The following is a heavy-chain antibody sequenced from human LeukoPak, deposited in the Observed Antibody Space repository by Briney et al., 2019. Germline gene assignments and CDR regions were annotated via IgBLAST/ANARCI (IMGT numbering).Heavy chain of an antibody. Sequence: ASVKVSCKASGYTFSNYDISWVRQATGQGLEWVGWMNPSSGSTAYAQKFQGRVTITRNTSISTAYMELSTLRFEDTAVYYCARGRSAMRMDVWGKGTTVTVSS. CDR1: GYTFSNYD. V-gene: IGHV1-8*03. CDR3: ARGRSAMRMDV. D-gene: IGHD2-2*01. CDR2: MNPSSGST. J-gene: IGHJ6*04.